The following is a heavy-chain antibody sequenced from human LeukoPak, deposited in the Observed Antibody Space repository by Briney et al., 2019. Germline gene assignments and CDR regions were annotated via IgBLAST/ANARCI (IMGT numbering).Heavy chain of an antibody. CDR2: IYSSGST. CDR1: GGSISGYY. CDR3: ARHYYDRSDCYSFDY. D-gene: IGHD2-21*01. Sequence: SETLSLTCTVSGGSISGYYWSWIRQPQGKGLEWIGYIYSSGSTSYNPSLWSRVTISLDTSQNHFSLMLSSVTAADTAVYYCARHYYDRSDCYSFDYWGQGTLVTVSS. J-gene: IGHJ4*02. V-gene: IGHV4-59*08.